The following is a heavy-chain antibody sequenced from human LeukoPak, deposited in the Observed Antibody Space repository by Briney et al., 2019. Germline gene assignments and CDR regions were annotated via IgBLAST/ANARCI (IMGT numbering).Heavy chain of an antibody. CDR1: GFTFSSYA. CDR2: ISGSGGST. D-gene: IGHD3-9*01. V-gene: IGHV3-23*01. J-gene: IGHJ4*02. CDR3: PKAAYDILTGYYDY. Sequence: GGSLRLSCAASGFTFSSYAMSWVRQAPGKGLEWVSAISGSGGSTYYADSVKGRFTISRDNSKNTLYLQMNSLRAEDTAFFFWPKAAYDILTGYYDYWGQGTLVTVSS.